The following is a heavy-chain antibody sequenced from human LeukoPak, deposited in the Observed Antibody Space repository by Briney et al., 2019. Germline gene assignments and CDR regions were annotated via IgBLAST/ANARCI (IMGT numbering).Heavy chain of an antibody. Sequence: GGSLRLSCAASGFTFSTYWMSWFRQAPGKGLEWVSSISSSSSYIYYADSVKGRFTISRDNAKNSLYLQMNSLRAEDTAVYYCAREHYGDYYFDYWGQGTLVTVSS. CDR2: ISSSSSYI. V-gene: IGHV3-21*01. CDR3: AREHYGDYYFDY. CDR1: GFTFSTYW. D-gene: IGHD4-17*01. J-gene: IGHJ4*02.